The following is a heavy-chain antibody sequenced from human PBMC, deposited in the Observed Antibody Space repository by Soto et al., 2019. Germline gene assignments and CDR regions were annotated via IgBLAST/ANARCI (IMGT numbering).Heavy chain of an antibody. CDR3: AKDQWEMTTTLGLAI. Sequence: QVQLVESGGGVGQPGRSLRLSCAASGFTFSSDGMHWVRQAPGKGLEWVAVISYAGSNKYYADSVKGRFTISRDNSKNTLYLQMNSLRAEDTAVYYCAKDQWEMTTTLGLAIWGQGTMVTVSS. J-gene: IGHJ3*02. CDR1: GFTFSSDG. D-gene: IGHD1-26*01. CDR2: ISYAGSNK. V-gene: IGHV3-30*18.